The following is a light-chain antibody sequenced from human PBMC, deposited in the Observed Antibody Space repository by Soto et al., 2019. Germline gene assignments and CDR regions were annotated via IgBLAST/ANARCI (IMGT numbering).Light chain of an antibody. CDR3: QQTYSDIS. CDR2: GAS. CDR1: QSVSSSY. V-gene: IGKV3-20*01. J-gene: IGKJ4*01. Sequence: EIVLTQSPGTLSLSPGERATLSCRASQSVSSSYLAWYQQKPGQAPRLLIYGASSRATGIPDRFSGSGSGADFTLTISGLQPEDFASYHCQQTYSDISFGGGTKVDI.